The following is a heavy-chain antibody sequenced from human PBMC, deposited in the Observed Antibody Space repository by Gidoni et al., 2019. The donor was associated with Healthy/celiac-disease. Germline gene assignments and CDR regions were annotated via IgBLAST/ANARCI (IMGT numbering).Heavy chain of an antibody. Sequence: LEWVANIKQDGSEKYYVDSVKGRFTISRDNAKNSLYLQMNSLRAEDTAVYYCARDVENDFLDYWGQGTLVTVSS. CDR3: ARDVENDFLDY. D-gene: IGHD1-1*01. J-gene: IGHJ4*02. V-gene: IGHV3-7*01. CDR2: IKQDGSEK.